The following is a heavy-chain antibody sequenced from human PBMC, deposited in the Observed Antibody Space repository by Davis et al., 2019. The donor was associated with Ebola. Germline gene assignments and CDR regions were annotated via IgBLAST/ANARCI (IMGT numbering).Heavy chain of an antibody. Sequence: ASVKVSCKASGYTFTSYGISWVRQAPGQGLEWMGWISAYNGNTNYAQKLQVRVTMTTDTSTSTAYMELRILRSDDTAVYYCASLSVVPAAMNYYYDGMDVWGQGTTVTVSS. J-gene: IGHJ6*02. CDR2: ISAYNGNT. CDR1: GYTFTSYG. V-gene: IGHV1-18*01. D-gene: IGHD2-2*01. CDR3: ASLSVVPAAMNYYYDGMDV.